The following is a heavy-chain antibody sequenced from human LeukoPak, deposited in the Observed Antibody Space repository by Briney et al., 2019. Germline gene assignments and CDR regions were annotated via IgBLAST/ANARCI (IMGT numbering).Heavy chain of an antibody. V-gene: IGHV3-15*01. D-gene: IGHD6-6*01. CDR1: GFTFSSYG. CDR3: TTVIFSAARPDY. J-gene: IGHJ4*02. CDR2: IKSKTDGGTT. Sequence: PGGSLRLSCAASGFTFSSYGMHWVRQAPGKGLEWVGRIKSKTDGGTTDYAAPVKGRFTISRDDSKNTLYLQMNSLKTEDTAVYYCTTVIFSAARPDYWGQGTLVTVSS.